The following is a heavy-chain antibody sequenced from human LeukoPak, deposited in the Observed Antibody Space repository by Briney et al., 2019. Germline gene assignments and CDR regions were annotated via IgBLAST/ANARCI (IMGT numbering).Heavy chain of an antibody. J-gene: IGHJ6*03. CDR3: AASKKYGSGSYYVYYMDV. Sequence: SETLSLTCAVYGGSFSGYYWTWIRQPPGKGLEWIGNMYHSGGTYKNPSLKSRVTISVDTSKNQFSLRLSSVTAADTAVYYCAASKKYGSGSYYVYYMDVWGKGTTVTISS. CDR2: MYHSGGT. CDR1: GGSFSGYY. V-gene: IGHV4-34*01. D-gene: IGHD3-10*01.